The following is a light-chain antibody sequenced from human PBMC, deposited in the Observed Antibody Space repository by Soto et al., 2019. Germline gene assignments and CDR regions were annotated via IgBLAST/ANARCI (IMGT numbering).Light chain of an antibody. CDR1: SSNIGSNT. J-gene: IGLJ2*01. V-gene: IGLV1-44*01. CDR3: AAWDDSLNGVV. CDR2: SNN. Sequence: ELTQPPSASGTPGQRVTISCSGSSSNIGSNTVNWYQQLPGTAPKLLIYSNNQRPSGVPDRFSGSKSGTSASLAISGLQSEDEADYYCAAWDDSLNGVVFGGGTKLTVL.